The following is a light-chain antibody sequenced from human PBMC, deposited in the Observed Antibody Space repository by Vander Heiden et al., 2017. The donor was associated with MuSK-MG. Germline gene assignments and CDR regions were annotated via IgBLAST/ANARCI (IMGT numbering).Light chain of an antibody. CDR2: DAS. CDR3: QQYYNHPWT. Sequence: DIQMTQSPSSLSASVGDRVTITCQASQDISNYLNWYQQKPGKAPKLLIYDASNLETGVPSRFSGSGSGTDFTFTISSLQPEDFATYYCQQYYNHPWTFGQGTKVEIK. CDR1: QDISNY. V-gene: IGKV1-33*01. J-gene: IGKJ1*01.